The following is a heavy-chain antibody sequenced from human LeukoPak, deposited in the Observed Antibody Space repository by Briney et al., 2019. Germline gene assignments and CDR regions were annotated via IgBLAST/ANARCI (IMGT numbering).Heavy chain of an antibody. J-gene: IGHJ1*01. CDR2: IYPGDSDT. D-gene: IGHD2-15*01. CDR1: GYSFTSYW. V-gene: IGHV5-51*01. Sequence: GESLQISCKGSGYSFTSYWIGWVRQMPGKGLEWMGIIYPGDSDTRYSPSFQGQVTISADKSISTAYLQWSSLKASDTAMYYCARSAVAAKSHFQHWGQGTLVTVSS. CDR3: ARSAVAAKSHFQH.